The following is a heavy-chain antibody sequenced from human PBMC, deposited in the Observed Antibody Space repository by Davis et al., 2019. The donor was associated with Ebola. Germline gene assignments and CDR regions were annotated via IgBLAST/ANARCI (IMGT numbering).Heavy chain of an antibody. CDR3: ARSIAATTGWFDP. CDR1: GYTLTELS. D-gene: IGHD6-25*01. V-gene: IGHV1-24*01. Sequence: AASVKVSCKVSGYTLTELSMHWVRQAPGKGLEWMGGFDPEATKRIHAQKFQGRVTMTEDTSTDTAYMELSSLRSEDTAVYYCARSIAATTGWFDPWGQGTLVTVSS. J-gene: IGHJ5*02. CDR2: FDPEATKR.